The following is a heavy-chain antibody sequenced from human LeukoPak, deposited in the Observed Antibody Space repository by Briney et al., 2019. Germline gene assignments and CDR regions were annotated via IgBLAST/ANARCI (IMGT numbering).Heavy chain of an antibody. Sequence: GGSLRLSCAASGFTFSGSAMHWVRQASGKGLEWVGRIRSKANSYATAYAASVKGRFTISRDDSKNTAYLQMNSLKTEDTAVYYCTSAAAAGTVHGKVDYWGQGTLVTVSS. J-gene: IGHJ4*02. CDR1: GFTFSGSA. CDR3: TSAAAAGTVHGKVDY. V-gene: IGHV3-73*01. CDR2: IRSKANSYAT. D-gene: IGHD6-13*01.